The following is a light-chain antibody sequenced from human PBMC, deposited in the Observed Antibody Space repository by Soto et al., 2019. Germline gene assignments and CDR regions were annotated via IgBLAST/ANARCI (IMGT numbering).Light chain of an antibody. V-gene: IGKV1D-8*01. Sequence: VIWMTQSASLLSASTGDRVTISCRMSQGMSSYLAWYQQKPGKAPELLIYAASTLQSGVPSRFSGSGSGTDFTLTISCLQSEDFATYYCQQYYSFPRTFGQGTKVEIK. CDR1: QGMSSY. CDR2: AAS. CDR3: QQYYSFPRT. J-gene: IGKJ1*01.